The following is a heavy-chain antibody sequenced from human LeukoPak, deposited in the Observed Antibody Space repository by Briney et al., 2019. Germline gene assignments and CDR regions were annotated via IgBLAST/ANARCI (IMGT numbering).Heavy chain of an antibody. CDR2: ISRSGDRK. D-gene: IGHD3-10*01. CDR3: AKDSSVVRGDYDYFDY. Sequence: PGGSLRLSCAASGFIFSDYVMGWVRQAPGKGLEWVSGISRSGDRKHCGDSVKGRFTISRDNSKNTLYLQMNSLRAEDTAVYYCAKDSSVVRGDYDYFDYWGQGTLVTVSS. CDR1: GFIFSDYV. V-gene: IGHV3-23*01. J-gene: IGHJ4*02.